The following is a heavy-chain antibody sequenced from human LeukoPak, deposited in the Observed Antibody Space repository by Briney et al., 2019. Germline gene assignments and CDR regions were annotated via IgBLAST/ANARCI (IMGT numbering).Heavy chain of an antibody. CDR1: GFTFSSYA. Sequence: PGGSLRLSCAASGFTFSSYAMSWVRQAPGKGLEWVSAISGSGGSTYYADSVKGRFTISRDNSKNTLYLQMNSLRAEDTAVYYCAKDPWGDYKEGYYFDYWGQGTLVTVSS. CDR3: AKDPWGDYKEGYYFDY. CDR2: ISGSGGST. V-gene: IGHV3-23*01. J-gene: IGHJ4*02. D-gene: IGHD4-17*01.